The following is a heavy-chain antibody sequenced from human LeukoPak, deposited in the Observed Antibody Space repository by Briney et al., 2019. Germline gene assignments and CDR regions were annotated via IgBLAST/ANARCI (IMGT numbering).Heavy chain of an antibody. CDR3: AKVPHDSYYYDSSGFPYYFDY. Sequence: GGSLRLSCAASGFTFSSYAMSWVRQAPGKGLEWVSAISGSGGSTYYADSVKGRFTISRDNSKNTLYLQMNSLRAEDTAVYYCAKVPHDSYYYDSSGFPYYFDYWGQGTLVTVSS. CDR1: GFTFSSYA. CDR2: ISGSGGST. J-gene: IGHJ4*02. D-gene: IGHD3-22*01. V-gene: IGHV3-23*01.